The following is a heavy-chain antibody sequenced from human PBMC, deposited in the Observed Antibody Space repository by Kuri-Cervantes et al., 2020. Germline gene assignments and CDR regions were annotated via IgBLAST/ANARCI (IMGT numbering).Heavy chain of an antibody. Sequence: ASVKVSCKASGYTFTSYYMHWVRQAPGQGLEWMGIINPSGGSTSYAQKFQGRVTMTRDTSTSTVYMELSSLRSEDTAVYYCARGISGSQPGEGAYFDYWGQGTLVTVSS. V-gene: IGHV1-46*01. CDR1: GYTFTSYY. J-gene: IGHJ4*02. CDR2: INPSGGST. CDR3: ARGISGSQPGEGAYFDY. D-gene: IGHD1-26*01.